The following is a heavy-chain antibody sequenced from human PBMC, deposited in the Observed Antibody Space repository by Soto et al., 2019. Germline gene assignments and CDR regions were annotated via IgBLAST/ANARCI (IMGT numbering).Heavy chain of an antibody. CDR2: IKQDGSEK. Sequence: GGSLRLSCAASGFTFSSYWMSWVRQAPGKGLEWVANIKQDGSEKYYVDSVKGRFTISRDNAKNSLYLQMNSLRAEDTAVYYCARDGSDFWSGYPYYYYGMDVCGQGTTVTVSS. CDR3: ARDGSDFWSGYPYYYYGMDV. J-gene: IGHJ6*02. V-gene: IGHV3-7*03. CDR1: GFTFSSYW. D-gene: IGHD3-3*01.